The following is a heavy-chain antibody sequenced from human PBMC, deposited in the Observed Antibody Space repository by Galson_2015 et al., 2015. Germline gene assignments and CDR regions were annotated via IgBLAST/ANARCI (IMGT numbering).Heavy chain of an antibody. Sequence: MGSIDPGDSDTRYSPSLQGQVTISADKSISTAYLQWSSLKASDTAMYYCARARLLSYYDILTGQGGAAFDIWGQGTMVTVSS. D-gene: IGHD3-9*01. V-gene: IGHV5-51*01. J-gene: IGHJ3*02. CDR2: IDPGDSDT. CDR3: ARARLLSYYDILTGQGGAAFDI.